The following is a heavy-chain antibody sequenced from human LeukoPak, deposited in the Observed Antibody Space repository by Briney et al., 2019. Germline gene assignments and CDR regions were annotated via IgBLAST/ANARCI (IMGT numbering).Heavy chain of an antibody. V-gene: IGHV4-31*03. CDR3: AREGTPGIDY. D-gene: IGHD3-10*01. CDR1: GGSISSGGYY. J-gene: IGHJ4*02. Sequence: PSQTLSLTCTVSGGSISSGGYYWSWLRQHPGKGLEWIGYIYYSGNTYYNPSLKSRVTISLDTSKNQFSLKLSSVTAADTAVYYCAREGTPGIDYWGQRTLVTVSS. CDR2: IYYSGNT.